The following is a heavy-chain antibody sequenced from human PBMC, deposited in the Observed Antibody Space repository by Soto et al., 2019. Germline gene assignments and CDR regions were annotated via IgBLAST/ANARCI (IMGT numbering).Heavy chain of an antibody. V-gene: IGHV3-30*18. CDR1: GFTFSSYG. Sequence: QVQLVESGGGVVQPGRSLRLSCAAYGFTFSSYGMHWVRQAPGKGLEWVAVISYDGSNKYYADSVKGRFTISRDNSKNTLYLQMNSLRAEDTAVYYCAKVQPYYDILTGYLEFDPWGQGTLVTVSS. D-gene: IGHD3-9*01. J-gene: IGHJ5*02. CDR3: AKVQPYYDILTGYLEFDP. CDR2: ISYDGSNK.